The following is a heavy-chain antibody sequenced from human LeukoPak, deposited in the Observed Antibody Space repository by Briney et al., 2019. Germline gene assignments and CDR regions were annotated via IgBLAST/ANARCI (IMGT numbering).Heavy chain of an antibody. CDR1: GGSFSGYY. V-gene: IGHV4-34*01. J-gene: IGHJ3*02. D-gene: IGHD3-16*02. Sequence: PSETLSLTCAVYGGSFSGYYWSWIRQPPGKGLEWIGEINHSGSTNYNPSLKSRVTISVDTSKNQFSLKLSSVTAADTAVYYCARPYDYVWGSYRYTGYGALAIWGQGTMVTVSS. CDR2: INHSGST. CDR3: ARPYDYVWGSYRYTGYGALAI.